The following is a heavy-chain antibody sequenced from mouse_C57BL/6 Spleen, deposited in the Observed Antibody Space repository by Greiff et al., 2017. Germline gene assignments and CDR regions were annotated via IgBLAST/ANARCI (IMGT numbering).Heavy chain of an antibody. Sequence: EVQLVESGGGLVKPGGSLKLSCAASGFTFSSYTMSWVRQTPEKRLEWVATLSGGGGNTYYPDSVKGRFTISRDNAKNTLYLQMSSLRSEDTALYYCARHADSPVPYFDYWGQGTTLTVSS. V-gene: IGHV5-9*01. CDR1: GFTFSSYT. CDR3: ARHADSPVPYFDY. J-gene: IGHJ2*01. CDR2: LSGGGGNT.